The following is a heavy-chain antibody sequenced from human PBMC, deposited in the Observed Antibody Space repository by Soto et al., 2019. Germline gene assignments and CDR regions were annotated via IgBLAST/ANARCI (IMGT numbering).Heavy chain of an antibody. J-gene: IGHJ5*02. CDR3: ARDVGDFWSGYYFNWFDP. V-gene: IGHV1-46*01. D-gene: IGHD3-3*01. CDR2: INPSGGST. Sequence: QVQLVQSGAEVKKPGASVKVSCKASGYTFTSYYMHWVRQAPVQGLEWMGIINPSGGSTSYAQKFHGRVTMTRDTSTSTVYMELSSLRSEDTVVYYCARDVGDFWSGYYFNWFDPWGPGTLVTVSS. CDR1: GYTFTSYY.